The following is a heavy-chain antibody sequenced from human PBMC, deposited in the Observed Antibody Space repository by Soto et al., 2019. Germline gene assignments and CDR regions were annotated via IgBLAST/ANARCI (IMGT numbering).Heavy chain of an antibody. CDR1: NDSISNISRY. CDR3: TRHPSVLY. V-gene: IGHV4-39*01. CDR2: IFSSGDT. Sequence: QLQESGPGLVKPSETLSLICSVSNDSISNISRYWGWIRQPPGMGLEWIGSIFSSGDTVYNPPLQSRVTISMDASKDQFSLKMTSVTAADTAIYYCTRHPSVLYWGQGILVTVSS. J-gene: IGHJ4*02.